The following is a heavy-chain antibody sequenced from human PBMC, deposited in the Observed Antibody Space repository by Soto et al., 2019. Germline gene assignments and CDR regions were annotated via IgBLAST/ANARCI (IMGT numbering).Heavy chain of an antibody. CDR2: ISSGSSYI. J-gene: IGHJ5*01. V-gene: IGHV3-11*06. CDR1: GFNFGDYY. Sequence: GGSLRLSCAASGFNFGDYYMTWIRQAPGKGLEWISSISSGSSYIYYAGSVKGRFTISRDNAKNTLFLQMNSLRADDTAVYYCASDILSGGAYPDSWGQGTKVTVSS. CDR3: ASDILSGGAYPDS. D-gene: IGHD3-10*01.